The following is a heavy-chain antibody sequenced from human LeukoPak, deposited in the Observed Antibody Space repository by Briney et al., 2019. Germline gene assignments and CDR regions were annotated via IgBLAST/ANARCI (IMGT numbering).Heavy chain of an antibody. D-gene: IGHD3-10*01. CDR3: ARSYYYGSGSYDY. CDR1: GGSISSYY. V-gene: IGHV4-59*01. CDR2: IYYSGST. Sequence: PSETLSLTCTVSGGSISSYYWSWIRQPPGMGLEWIGYIYYSGSTNYNPSLKSRVTISVDTSKNQFSLKLSSVTAADTAVYYCARSYYYGSGSYDYWGQGTLVTVSS. J-gene: IGHJ4*02.